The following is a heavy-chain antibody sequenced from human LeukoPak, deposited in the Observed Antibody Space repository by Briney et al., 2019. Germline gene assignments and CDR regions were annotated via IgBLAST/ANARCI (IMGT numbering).Heavy chain of an antibody. J-gene: IGHJ4*02. V-gene: IGHV3-23*01. Sequence: GGSLRLSCAASGFTFSNYAMSWVRQAPGKGLEWVSAISSSGGNTYYADSVKGRFTISRDNSKNTLFLQMNSLRAEDTAIYYCAKDMGYCSSATCYGLDYWGQGTLVTVSS. CDR3: AKDMGYCSSATCYGLDY. CDR2: ISSSGGNT. D-gene: IGHD2-2*01. CDR1: GFTFSNYA.